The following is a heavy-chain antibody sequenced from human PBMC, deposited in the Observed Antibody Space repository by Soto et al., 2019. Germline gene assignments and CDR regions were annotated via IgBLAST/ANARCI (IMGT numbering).Heavy chain of an antibody. Sequence: HPGGSLRLSCVASGLSFSGYAFHWVRQAPGKGLEWVAIISNDGSNEQYADSVKGRFAISRDNSKKTVYLQMDSLRGDDTAVYYCAKDQRFLESAYFDYWGQGTLVTVSS. CDR2: ISNDGSNE. D-gene: IGHD3-3*01. V-gene: IGHV3-30*18. J-gene: IGHJ4*02. CDR1: GLSFSGYA. CDR3: AKDQRFLESAYFDY.